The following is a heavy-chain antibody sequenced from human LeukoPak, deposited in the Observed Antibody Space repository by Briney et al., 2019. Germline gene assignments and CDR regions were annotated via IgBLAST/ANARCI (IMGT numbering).Heavy chain of an antibody. D-gene: IGHD6-13*01. CDR1: GFTFSDYG. V-gene: IGHV3-30*02. CDR2: IRNDGSND. J-gene: IGHJ5*02. CDR3: AKGGSSSHNWFDP. Sequence: PGGSLGLSCAASGFTFSDYGMHWVRQAPGKGLEWVAFIRNDGSNDYYPDSVKGRFTISRDNSRNTLYLQMNSLRAEDTAFYYCAKGGSSSHNWFDPWGQGTRVTVSS.